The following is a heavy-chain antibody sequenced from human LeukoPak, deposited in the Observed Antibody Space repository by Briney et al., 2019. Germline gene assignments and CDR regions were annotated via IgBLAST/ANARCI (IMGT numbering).Heavy chain of an antibody. Sequence: GGSLRLSCAASGFTFSNYGMHWVRQAPGKGLEWEAFIRYDGSNKYYADSVKGRFTISRDNSKNTLYLQMNSLRGEDTAAYYCAKDHCTNGVCYTDYWGQGTLVTVSS. D-gene: IGHD2-8*01. V-gene: IGHV3-30*02. J-gene: IGHJ4*02. CDR2: IRYDGSNK. CDR1: GFTFSNYG. CDR3: AKDHCTNGVCYTDY.